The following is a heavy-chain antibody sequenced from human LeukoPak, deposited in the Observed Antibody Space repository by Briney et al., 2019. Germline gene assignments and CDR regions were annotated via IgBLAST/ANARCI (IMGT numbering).Heavy chain of an antibody. Sequence: PSETLSLTCNVSGVSIRSYYWSWIRQPAGGGLEWIGRIYISGNTNYNPSLKSRVTMSLDTSKNQFSLRLSSVTAADTAVYYCARHRAYSSSSPFDYWGQGTLVTVSS. V-gene: IGHV4-4*07. CDR2: IYISGNT. D-gene: IGHD6-6*01. CDR3: ARHRAYSSSSPFDY. J-gene: IGHJ4*02. CDR1: GVSIRSYY.